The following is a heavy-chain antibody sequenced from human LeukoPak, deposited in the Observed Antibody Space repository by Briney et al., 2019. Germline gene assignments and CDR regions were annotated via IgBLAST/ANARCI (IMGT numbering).Heavy chain of an antibody. CDR2: INTNTGNP. D-gene: IGHD2-21*01. CDR1: GYTFTKYA. V-gene: IGHV7-4-1*02. J-gene: IGHJ4*02. Sequence: ASVKVSCKASGYTFTKYAMIWVRQAPGQGLEWMGWINTNTGNPMYAQGFTGRFVFSLDTSVSTAYLQISSLKAEDTAVYLCARPGRGGIYFFDFWGQGTLVTVSS. CDR3: ARPGRGGIYFFDF.